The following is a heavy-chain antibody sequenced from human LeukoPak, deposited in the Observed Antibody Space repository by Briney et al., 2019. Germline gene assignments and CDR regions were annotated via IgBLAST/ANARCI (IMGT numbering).Heavy chain of an antibody. Sequence: PSETLSLTCTVSGGSISSSSYYWSWIRQPPGKGLEWIGYIYYSGSTNYNPSLKSRVTISVDTSKNQFSLKLSSVTAADTAVYYCARHYYDSSGYYDAFDIWGQGTMVTVSS. CDR3: ARHYYDSSGYYDAFDI. J-gene: IGHJ3*02. V-gene: IGHV4-61*01. D-gene: IGHD3-22*01. CDR1: GGSISSSSYY. CDR2: IYYSGST.